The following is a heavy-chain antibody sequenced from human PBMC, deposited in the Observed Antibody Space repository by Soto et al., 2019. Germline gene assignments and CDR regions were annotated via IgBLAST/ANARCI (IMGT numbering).Heavy chain of an antibody. J-gene: IGHJ3*02. CDR1: GGSFSGYY. V-gene: IGHV4-34*01. CDR2: INHSGST. CDR3: ARGPVVPAATGAFDI. Sequence: SESLSLNGAVYGGSFSGYYWSWIRQPPGKGLEWIGEINHSGSTNYNPSLKSRVTISVDTSKNQFSLKLSSVTAADTAVYYCARGPVVPAATGAFDIWGQGTMVTVSS. D-gene: IGHD2-2*01.